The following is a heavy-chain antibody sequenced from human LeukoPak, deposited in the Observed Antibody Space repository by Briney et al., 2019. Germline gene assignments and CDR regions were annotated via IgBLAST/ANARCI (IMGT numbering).Heavy chain of an antibody. J-gene: IGHJ4*02. CDR3: ARNPIAAAGTFDY. CDR1: GYSISSGYY. D-gene: IGHD6-13*01. Sequence: SETLSLTCAVSGYSISSGYYWGWIRQPPGKGLEWIGEINHSGSTNYNPSLKSRVTISVDTSKNQFSLKLSSVTAADTAVYYCARNPIAAAGTFDYWGQGTLVTVSS. V-gene: IGHV4-38-2*01. CDR2: INHSGST.